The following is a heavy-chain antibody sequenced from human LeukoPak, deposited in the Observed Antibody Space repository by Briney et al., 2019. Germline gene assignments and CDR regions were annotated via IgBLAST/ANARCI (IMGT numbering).Heavy chain of an antibody. D-gene: IGHD3-10*01. Sequence: GGSLRLSCAASGFTFSSYGMHWVRQAPGKGLEWVAVIWYDGSNEYYADSVKGRFTISRDNSKNTLYLQMNSLRAEDTAVYYCALLWFGELPWFDPWGQGTLVTVSS. CDR2: IWYDGSNE. V-gene: IGHV3-33*01. CDR1: GFTFSSYG. CDR3: ALLWFGELPWFDP. J-gene: IGHJ5*02.